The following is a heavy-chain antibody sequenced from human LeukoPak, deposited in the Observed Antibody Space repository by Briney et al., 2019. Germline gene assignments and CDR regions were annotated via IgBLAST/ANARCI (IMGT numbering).Heavy chain of an antibody. V-gene: IGHV3-30*02. Sequence: GGSLRLSCAASGFTFSSYGMHWVRQAPGKGLEWVAFIRYDGSNKYYADSVKGRFTISRDNSKNTLYLQMNSLRAEDTAVYYCAKDGYYGDYGHFDYWGQGTLVTVSS. CDR3: AKDGYYGDYGHFDY. CDR2: IRYDGSNK. J-gene: IGHJ4*02. D-gene: IGHD4-17*01. CDR1: GFTFSSYG.